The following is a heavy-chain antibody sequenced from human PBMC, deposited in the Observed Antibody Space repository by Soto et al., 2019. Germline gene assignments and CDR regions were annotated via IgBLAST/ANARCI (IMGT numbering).Heavy chain of an antibody. D-gene: IGHD6-19*01. CDR2: IYSGGTT. V-gene: IGHV3-66*01. J-gene: IGHJ4*02. CDR1: GFTVSSNY. Sequence: GGSLRLSCAASGFTVSSNYMSWVRQAPGKGLEWVSVIYSGGTTYYADSVKGRFTISRDNSKNTLYLQMNSLSAEDTAVYYCDSAVAGTFHWGQGTLVTVSS. CDR3: DSAVAGTFH.